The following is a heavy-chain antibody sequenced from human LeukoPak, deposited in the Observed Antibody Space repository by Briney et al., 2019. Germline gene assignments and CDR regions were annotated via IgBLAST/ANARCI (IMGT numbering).Heavy chain of an antibody. CDR1: GFTFSSYA. V-gene: IGHV3-23*01. J-gene: IGHJ4*02. D-gene: IGHD6-25*01. CDR2: ISGSGGST. CDR3: AKLREESSGYFDY. Sequence: GGSLRLSCAASGFTFSSYAMSSVRQAPGKGLEWVSAISGSGGSTYYADSVKGRFTISRDNSKNTLYLQMNSLRAEDTAVYYCAKLREESSGYFDYWGQGTLVTVSS.